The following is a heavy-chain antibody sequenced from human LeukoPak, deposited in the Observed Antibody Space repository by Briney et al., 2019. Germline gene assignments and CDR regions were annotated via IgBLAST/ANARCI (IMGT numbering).Heavy chain of an antibody. D-gene: IGHD3-3*01. J-gene: IGHJ5*02. CDR1: GFTFSDYY. Sequence: GGSLRLSCAASGFTFSDYYMSWIRQAPGKGLEWVSYISSSGSTIYYADSVKGRFTISRDNAKNSLYLQMNSQRAEDTAVYYCARTAGYYDFWSGYSWGQGTLVTVSS. V-gene: IGHV3-11*04. CDR2: ISSSGSTI. CDR3: ARTAGYYDFWSGYS.